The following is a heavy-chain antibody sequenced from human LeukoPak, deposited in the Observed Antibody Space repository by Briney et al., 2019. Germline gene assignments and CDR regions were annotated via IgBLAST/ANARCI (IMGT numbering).Heavy chain of an antibody. CDR2: ISYDGSNK. D-gene: IGHD5-18*01. V-gene: IGHV3-30*18. J-gene: IGHJ6*02. Sequence: VPPGRSLRLSCAASGFTFSSYGMHWVRQAPGKGLEWVAVISYDGSNKYYADSVKGRFTISRDNSKNTLYLQMNSLRAEDTAVYYCAKGRELWLVAYYYYGMDVWGQGTTVTVSS. CDR3: AKGRELWLVAYYYYGMDV. CDR1: GFTFSSYG.